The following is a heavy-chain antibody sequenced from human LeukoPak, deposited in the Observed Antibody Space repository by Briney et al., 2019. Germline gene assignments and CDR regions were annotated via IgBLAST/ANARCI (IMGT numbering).Heavy chain of an antibody. J-gene: IGHJ4*02. V-gene: IGHV3-21*05. D-gene: IGHD3-10*01. CDR2: ISTRSDYI. CDR1: VFIFRTYN. Sequence: GGSLRLSCAASVFIFRTYNTAWVRAAPGRGRGWVLYISTRSDYIYYADSMKGRFTISRDNAKNSLYLQMNSLRAEDTAVYSCAREQSYYGSGNYYNVLDYWGQGTLVTVSS. CDR3: AREQSYYGSGNYYNVLDY.